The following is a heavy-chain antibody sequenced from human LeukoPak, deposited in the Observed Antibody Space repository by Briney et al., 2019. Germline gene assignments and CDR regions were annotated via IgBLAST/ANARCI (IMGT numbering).Heavy chain of an antibody. CDR1: GFTFSSFA. D-gene: IGHD3-10*01. CDR3: AKGYYGSGKYYFDY. CDR2: ISGSSAST. V-gene: IGHV3-23*01. J-gene: IGHJ4*02. Sequence: GGSLRLSCAASGFTFSSFAMSWVRQAPGKGLEWVSGISGSSASTYYADSVKGRFTISRDNSKNTLYLQMNSLGAEDTAVYYCAKGYYGSGKYYFDYWGQGTLVTVSS.